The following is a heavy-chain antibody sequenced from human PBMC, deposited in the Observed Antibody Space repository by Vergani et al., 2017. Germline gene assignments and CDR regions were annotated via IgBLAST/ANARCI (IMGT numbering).Heavy chain of an antibody. Sequence: QVQLVQSGAEVKKPGASVKVSCKASGYTFTGYYMHWVRQAPGQGLEWMGWINPNSGGTSYAQKFQGRVTMTRDTSISTAYMELSRLRSDDTAVYYCARELVRKYQHNIGYWGQGTLVTVSS. CDR1: GYTFTGYY. CDR3: ARELVRKYQHNIGY. D-gene: IGHD2-2*01. V-gene: IGHV1-2*02. CDR2: INPNSGGT. J-gene: IGHJ4*02.